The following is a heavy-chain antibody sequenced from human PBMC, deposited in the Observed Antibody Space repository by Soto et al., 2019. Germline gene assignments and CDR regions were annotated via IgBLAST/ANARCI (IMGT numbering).Heavy chain of an antibody. J-gene: IGHJ4*02. CDR2: IYYSGTT. CDR1: GGSVSSSSYS. D-gene: IGHD6-19*01. CDR3: ASSGWNWDFDY. Sequence: QLQLQESGPGLVEPSETLSLTCTVSGGSVSSSSYSWGWIRQPPGKGLEWIENIYYSGTTYYNPSRKSRVTISVDTSKNQFSLKLSSVTAADTAVYYCASSGWNWDFDYWGQGTLVTVSS. V-gene: IGHV4-39*01.